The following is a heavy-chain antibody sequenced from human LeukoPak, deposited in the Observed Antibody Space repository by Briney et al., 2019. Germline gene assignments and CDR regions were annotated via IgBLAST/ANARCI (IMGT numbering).Heavy chain of an antibody. Sequence: SETLSLTCTVSGGSIRSYYWSWIRQPPGKGLEWIGYIYYSGSTNYNPSLKSRVTISVDTSKNQFSLKLSSVTAADTAVYYCARGTMVRGVIIDYWGQGTLVTVSS. D-gene: IGHD3-10*01. J-gene: IGHJ4*02. V-gene: IGHV4-59*01. CDR3: ARGTMVRGVIIDY. CDR2: IYYSGST. CDR1: GGSIRSYY.